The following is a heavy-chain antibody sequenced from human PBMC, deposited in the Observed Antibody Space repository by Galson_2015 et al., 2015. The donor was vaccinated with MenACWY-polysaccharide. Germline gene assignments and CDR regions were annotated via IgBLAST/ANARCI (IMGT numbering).Heavy chain of an antibody. V-gene: IGHV3-74*01. D-gene: IGHD1/OR15-1a*01. CDR3: VRDGTGTVAGALDI. CDR2: IRSDGSST. CDR1: GFTFSSNW. J-gene: IGHJ3*02. Sequence: ALRLSCAVSGFTFSSNWLHWVRHAPGKGLVWVSLIRSDGSSTSYADSVKGRFTISRDNAKNPLHLQMNSLRVEDTALYYCVRDGTGTVAGALDIWGQGTMVTVSS.